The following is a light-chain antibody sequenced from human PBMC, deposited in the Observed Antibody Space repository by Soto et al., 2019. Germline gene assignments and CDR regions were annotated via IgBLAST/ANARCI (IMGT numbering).Light chain of an antibody. CDR1: SSDVGGYNY. J-gene: IGLJ2*01. CDR3: SLKV. Sequence: QSVLTQPASVSGSPGQSITISCTGTSSDVGGYNYVSWYQQHPGKAPKLMIYDVSNRPSGVSNRFSGSKSGNTASLTISGLQAEDEADYYCSLKVFGGGPKLTVL. CDR2: DVS. V-gene: IGLV2-14*01.